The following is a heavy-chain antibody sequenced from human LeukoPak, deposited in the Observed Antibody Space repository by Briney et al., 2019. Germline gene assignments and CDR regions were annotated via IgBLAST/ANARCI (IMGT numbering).Heavy chain of an antibody. D-gene: IGHD1-26*01. CDR3: AKLGVSGYFDY. V-gene: IGHV1-18*04. CDR2: ISAKNGNT. Sequence: ASVKVSCKASVYTFTTYGITWVRQAPGQGLEWMGWISAKNGNTNYAQKFQGRVTMTTDTSTSTAYMELRGLRSDDAAVYYCAKLGVSGYFDYWGQGSLVTVSS. CDR1: VYTFTTYG. J-gene: IGHJ4*02.